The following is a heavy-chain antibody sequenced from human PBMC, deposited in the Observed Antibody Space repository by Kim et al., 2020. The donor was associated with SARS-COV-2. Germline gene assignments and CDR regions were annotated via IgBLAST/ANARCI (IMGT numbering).Heavy chain of an antibody. CDR3: AHQLLGRSAVAGPPSSGMDV. Sequence: SETLSLTCAVSGGSISSSNWWSWVRQPPGKGLEWIGEIYHSGSTNYNPSLKSRVTISVDKSKNQFSLKLSSVTAADTAVYYCAHQLLGRSAVAGPPSSGMDVWGQGTTVTVSS. CDR2: IYHSGST. CDR1: GGSISSSNW. D-gene: IGHD6-19*01. V-gene: IGHV4-4*02. J-gene: IGHJ6*02.